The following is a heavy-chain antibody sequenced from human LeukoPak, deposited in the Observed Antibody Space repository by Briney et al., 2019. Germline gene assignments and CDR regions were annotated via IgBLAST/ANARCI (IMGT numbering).Heavy chain of an antibody. V-gene: IGHV3-23*01. CDR1: GFTFSSYA. CDR3: AGEHRYSSAYFDY. J-gene: IGHJ4*02. Sequence: GGSLRLSCAASGFTFSSYAMSWVRQAPGKGLEWVSAISGSAGSTYYADSVKGRFTISRDNSKNTLCLQMNSLRAEDTAVYYCAGEHRYSSAYFDYWGQGTLVTVSS. D-gene: IGHD6-19*01. CDR2: ISGSAGST.